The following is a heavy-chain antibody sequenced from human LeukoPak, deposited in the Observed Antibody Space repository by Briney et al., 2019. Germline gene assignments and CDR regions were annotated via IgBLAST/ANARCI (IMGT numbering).Heavy chain of an antibody. CDR2: MYYSGST. Sequence: SETLSLTCTVSGDSISSSSYYWGWFRQPPGKGLEWIGTMYYSGSTHYNPSLKSRVTISVDTSKNQFSLKLSSVTAADTAVYYCARDAIKLLWFGEVDAFDIWGQGTMVTVSS. CDR1: GDSISSSSYY. CDR3: ARDAIKLLWFGEVDAFDI. V-gene: IGHV4-39*01. J-gene: IGHJ3*02. D-gene: IGHD3-10*01.